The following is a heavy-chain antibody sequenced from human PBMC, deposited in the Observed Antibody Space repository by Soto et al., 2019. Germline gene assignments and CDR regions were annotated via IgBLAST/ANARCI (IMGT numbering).Heavy chain of an antibody. D-gene: IGHD3-9*01. CDR1: GFTFSCYY. V-gene: IGHV3-74*01. CDR3: ARADDWFYDS. CDR2: INPAGRRT. J-gene: IGHJ4*02. Sequence: GGSLRLSCAASGFTFSCYYMPWVRQAPGEGLEWISYINPAGRRTYDADSVKGRSTIARNNTSHTLFLRINSPRAEDTAVYYCARADDWFYDSWGRGTLVTVSS.